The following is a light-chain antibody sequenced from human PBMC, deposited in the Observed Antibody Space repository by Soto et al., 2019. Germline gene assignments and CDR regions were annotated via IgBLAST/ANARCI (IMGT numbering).Light chain of an antibody. CDR3: QQSYSNPHT. V-gene: IGKV1-39*01. J-gene: IGKJ1*01. CDR2: AAS. Sequence: DSQMTQSPSSLSASVGDRVTITCRAIQRISYYLNWYQQKPGKAPNLLIYAASSLQSGVPSRFSGSGSGTDFSITISRLQPEDFATYYCQQSYSNPHTFGQGTKVEIK. CDR1: QRISYY.